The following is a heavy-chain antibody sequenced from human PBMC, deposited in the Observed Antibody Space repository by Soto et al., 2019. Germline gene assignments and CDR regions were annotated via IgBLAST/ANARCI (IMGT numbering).Heavy chain of an antibody. D-gene: IGHD6-6*01. CDR3: ARGDSIASCWLAY. CDR2: IIPFFGTA. J-gene: IGHJ4*02. Sequence: QVQLVQYGAEVKKPGSSVKVSCKASGGTFSSYAISWVRQAPGQGLEWMGGIIPFFGTANYAQKFQGRVTITADDTTRTAYMALTGLTGEETAMYCCARGDSIASCWLAYWGQGTVLTVSS. CDR1: GGTFSSYA. V-gene: IGHV1-69*12.